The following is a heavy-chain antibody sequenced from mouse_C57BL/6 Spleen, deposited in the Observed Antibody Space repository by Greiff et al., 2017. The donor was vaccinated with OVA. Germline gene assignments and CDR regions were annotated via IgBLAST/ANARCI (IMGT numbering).Heavy chain of an antibody. J-gene: IGHJ3*01. D-gene: IGHD1-1*01. CDR3: AKPYYYGSSYGLALAD. V-gene: IGHV1-69*01. Sequence: QVQLQQPGAELVMPGASVKLSCKASGYTFTSYWMHWVQQRPGQGLEWIGEIDPSDSYPNYNQQLKGKSKLTVDKSSRTAYMQLIRLTSDDSAVYYCAKPYYYGSSYGLALADWGQGSLVTVSA. CDR2: IDPSDSYP. CDR1: GYTFTSYW.